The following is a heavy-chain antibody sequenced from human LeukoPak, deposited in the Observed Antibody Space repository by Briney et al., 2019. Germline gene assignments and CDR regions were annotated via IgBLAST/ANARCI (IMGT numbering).Heavy chain of an antibody. D-gene: IGHD3-9*01. CDR3: TLVGSYDTLTGFRFPPYFYGMDV. CDR2: ISSSGSTI. V-gene: IGHV3-11*04. J-gene: IGHJ6*02. Sequence: PGGSLRLSCAASGFTFSDYYMSWIRQAPGKGLEWVSYISSSGSTIYYADSVKGRFTISRDNAKNSLYLQMNSLRAEDTAVYFCTLVGSYDTLTGFRFPPYFYGMDVWGQGTTVTVSS. CDR1: GFTFSDYY.